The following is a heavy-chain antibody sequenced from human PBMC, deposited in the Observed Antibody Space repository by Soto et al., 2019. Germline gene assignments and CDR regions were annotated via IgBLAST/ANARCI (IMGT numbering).Heavy chain of an antibody. CDR1: GGTFSSYA. V-gene: IGHV1-69*06. CDR2: IIPIFGTA. Sequence: SVKVSCKASGGTFSSYAISWVRQAPGQGLEWMGGIIPIFGTANYAQKFQGSVTITADKSTSTAYMELSSLRSEDTAVYYCARGLLRFLEWSNSYGMDVWGQGTTVTVSS. CDR3: ARGLLRFLEWSNSYGMDV. J-gene: IGHJ6*02. D-gene: IGHD3-3*01.